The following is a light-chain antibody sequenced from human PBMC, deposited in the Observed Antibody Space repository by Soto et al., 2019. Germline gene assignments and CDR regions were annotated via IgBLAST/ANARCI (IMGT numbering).Light chain of an antibody. CDR3: QQYNNWPPDRT. J-gene: IGKJ1*01. V-gene: IGKV3-15*01. CDR1: QSVGSN. Sequence: EIVMTQSPATLSVSPGERATLSCRASQSVGSNLAWYQQKPGQAPRLLNYGASTRATVIPARFSGSGSGTEFTPTISSLQSEDFAIYFCQQYNNWPPDRTFGQGTKVEIK. CDR2: GAS.